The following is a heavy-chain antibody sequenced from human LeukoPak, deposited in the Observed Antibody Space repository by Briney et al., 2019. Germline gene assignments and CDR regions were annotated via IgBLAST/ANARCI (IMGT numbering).Heavy chain of an antibody. CDR2: INPNSGGT. D-gene: IGHD4-17*01. J-gene: IGHJ4*02. Sequence: ASVTVSCKXSGYPFTGYYVHWVRQAPGQGLEWMGWINPNSGGTDSAEKFQGRVTMTSDTSISTAYMELSRLTFDDTAVYYCARVMTMVTTSDYWGQGTLVTVST. CDR3: ARVMTMVTTSDY. CDR1: GYPFTGYY. V-gene: IGHV1-2*02.